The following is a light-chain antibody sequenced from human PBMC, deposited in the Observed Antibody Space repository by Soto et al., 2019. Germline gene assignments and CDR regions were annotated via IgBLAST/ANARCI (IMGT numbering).Light chain of an antibody. CDR2: AAS. CDR1: QSIGSW. J-gene: IGKJ4*01. CDR3: QQYNTLSLT. V-gene: IGKV1-5*01. Sequence: DIQMTQSPSTLSASVGDRVTITCRASQSIGSWLAWYQQKPGKAPNLLIYAASSLQSGVPSRFSGSGSGTEFTLTITRLQPDDFATYHCQQYNTLSLTFGGGTKVDIK.